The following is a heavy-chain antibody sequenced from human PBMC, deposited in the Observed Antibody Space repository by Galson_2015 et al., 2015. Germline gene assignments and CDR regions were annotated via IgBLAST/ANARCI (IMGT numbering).Heavy chain of an antibody. CDR3: ASKYYYGSGSSGAFDI. CDR2: ISGSGGST. CDR1: GFTFSSYA. D-gene: IGHD3-10*01. V-gene: IGHV3-23*01. J-gene: IGHJ3*02. Sequence: SLRLSCAASGFTFSSYAMSWVRQAPGKGLEWVSAISGSGGSTYYADSVKGRFTISRDNAKNSLYLQMNSLRAEDTAVYYCASKYYYGSGSSGAFDIWGQGTMVTVSS.